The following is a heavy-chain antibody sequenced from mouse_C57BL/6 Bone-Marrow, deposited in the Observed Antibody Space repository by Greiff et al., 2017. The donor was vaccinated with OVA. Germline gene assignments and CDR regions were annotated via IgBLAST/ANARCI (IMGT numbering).Heavy chain of an antibody. J-gene: IGHJ4*01. CDR2: IYPRDGST. Sequence: VQLQQSDAELVKPGASVKISCKVSGYTFTDHTIHWMKQRPEQGLEWIGYIYPRDGSTKYNEKFKGKATLTADQSSSTAYMQLTSLTSEDSAVYFCARGGIYYCNYRFCAMDYWGQGTSVTVSS. V-gene: IGHV1-78*01. CDR1: GYTFTDHT. CDR3: ARGGIYYCNYRFCAMDY. D-gene: IGHD2-1*01.